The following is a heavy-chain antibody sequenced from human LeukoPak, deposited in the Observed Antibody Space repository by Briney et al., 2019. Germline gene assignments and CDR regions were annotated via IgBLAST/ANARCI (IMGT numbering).Heavy chain of an antibody. CDR1: GFIVSNDY. CDR2: IYRGDNT. CDR3: AREGRSRYFDL. Sequence: GGSLRLSCAASGFIVSNDYVSWIRQAPGKGLEWVALIYRGDNTDYAASVQGRFIISRDIFKNTVSLQMNSLRGDDTAVYYCAREGRSRYFDLWGQGTLVTVSS. V-gene: IGHV3-66*01. D-gene: IGHD3-16*02. J-gene: IGHJ4*02.